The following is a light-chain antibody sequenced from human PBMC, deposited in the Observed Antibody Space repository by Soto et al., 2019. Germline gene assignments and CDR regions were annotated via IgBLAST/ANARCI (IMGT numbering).Light chain of an antibody. CDR3: QQYHDWPPIT. Sequence: EVVMTQSPGTLSLSAGERATVSCRASQSISSDLAWYQQKPGQAPRLLIYGASTRATDIPARFSGGGSGTEFTLTISSLQSEDSAISYCQQYHDWPPITFGPGTKVHIQ. V-gene: IGKV3-15*01. J-gene: IGKJ3*01. CDR2: GAS. CDR1: QSISSD.